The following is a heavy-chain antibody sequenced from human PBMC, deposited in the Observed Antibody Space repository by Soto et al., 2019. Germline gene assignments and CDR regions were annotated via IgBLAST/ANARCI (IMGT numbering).Heavy chain of an antibody. Sequence: GGSLRLSCAASGFTFTSYAMSWVRQAPGKGLEWVSSISSSSSYIYYADSVEGRFTISRDNAKDSLYLQMNSLRAEDTAVYYCARDTCTNGVCPNWFDPWGQGTLVTVSS. CDR3: ARDTCTNGVCPNWFDP. CDR1: GFTFTSYA. V-gene: IGHV3-21*01. J-gene: IGHJ5*02. CDR2: ISSSSSYI. D-gene: IGHD2-8*01.